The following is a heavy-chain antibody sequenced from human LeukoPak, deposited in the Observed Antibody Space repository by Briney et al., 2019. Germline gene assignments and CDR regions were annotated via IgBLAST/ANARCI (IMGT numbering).Heavy chain of an antibody. V-gene: IGHV3-21*01. Sequence: GGSLRLSCAASGFTFSSYSMNWVRQAPGKGLEWVSSISSSSSYIYYADSVKGRFTISRDNAKNSLYLQMNSLRAEDTAVYYCARVSSGSYFGYYYYYMDVWGKGTTVTVSS. CDR1: GFTFSSYS. CDR3: ARVSSGSYFGYYYYYMDV. J-gene: IGHJ6*03. CDR2: ISSSSSYI. D-gene: IGHD1-26*01.